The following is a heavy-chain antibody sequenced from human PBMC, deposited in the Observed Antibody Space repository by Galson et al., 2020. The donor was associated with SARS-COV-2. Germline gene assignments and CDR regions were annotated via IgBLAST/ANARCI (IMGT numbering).Heavy chain of an antibody. CDR1: GGAISDSSYY. CDR3: ARLGVIGDTVTTIL. V-gene: IGHV4-39*01. J-gene: IGHJ4*02. D-gene: IGHD5-12*01. CDR2: IFYSGST. Sequence: ASETLSLTCTVSGGAISDSSYYWGWIRQPPGKGLEWIGSIFYSGSTYYNPSLKSRVIISVDASKNQFSLKLSSVTAADTAIYYCARLGVIGDTVTTILWGQGTLVTVSS.